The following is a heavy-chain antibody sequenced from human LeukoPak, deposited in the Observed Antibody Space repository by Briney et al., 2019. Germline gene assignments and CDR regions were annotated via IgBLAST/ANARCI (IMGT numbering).Heavy chain of an antibody. CDR1: GYTFTGYY. J-gene: IGHJ6*03. D-gene: IGHD6-13*01. V-gene: IGHV1-2*02. CDR3: ARDRVRYSSSWYETRYYYYMDV. CDR2: INPNSGGT. Sequence: GASVKVSCKASGYTFTGYYMHWVRQAPGQGLEWMGWINPNSGGTNYAQKFQGRVTMTRDTSISTAYMELSRLRSDDTAVYYCARDRVRYSSSWYETRYYYYMDVWGKGTTVTVSS.